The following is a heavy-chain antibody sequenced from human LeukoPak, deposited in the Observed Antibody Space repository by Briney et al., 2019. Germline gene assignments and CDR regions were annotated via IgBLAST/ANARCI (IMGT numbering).Heavy chain of an antibody. Sequence: PGGSLRLSCAASGFTFSSYAMSWVRQAPGKGLGWVSAISGSGGSTYYADSVKGRFTISRDNSKNTLFLQMNSLRAEDTAVYYCAKDFTGLYGDYSYWGQGTLVTVSS. CDR1: GFTFSSYA. D-gene: IGHD4-17*01. CDR3: AKDFTGLYGDYSY. J-gene: IGHJ4*02. V-gene: IGHV3-23*01. CDR2: ISGSGGST.